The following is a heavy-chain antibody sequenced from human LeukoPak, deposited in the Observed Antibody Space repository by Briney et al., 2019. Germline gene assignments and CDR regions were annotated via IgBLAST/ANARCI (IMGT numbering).Heavy chain of an antibody. J-gene: IGHJ6*02. V-gene: IGHV3-11*01. CDR2: VSSSGSTI. CDR3: ARVGYYGMDV. Sequence: GGSLRLSCAASGFTFSDYFMSWIRQAPGKGLEWVSYVSSSGSTIYYADSVMGRFTISRDNAKNSLYVQMNSLRAEDTAVYYCARVGYYGMDVWGQGTTVTVSS. CDR1: GFTFSDYF.